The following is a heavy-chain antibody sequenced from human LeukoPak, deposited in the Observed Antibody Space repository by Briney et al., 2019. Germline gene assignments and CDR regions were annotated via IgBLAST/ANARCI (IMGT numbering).Heavy chain of an antibody. CDR3: AGGPAAIGYYFDY. V-gene: IGHV3-11*01. CDR1: GFTFSDYY. J-gene: IGHJ4*02. D-gene: IGHD2-2*02. CDR2: ISSSGSTI. Sequence: PGGSLRLSCAASGFTFSDYYMSWIRQAPGKGLGWVSYISSSGSTIYYADSVKGRFTISRDNAKNSLYLQMNSLRAEDTAVYYCAGGPAAIGYYFDYWGQGTLVTVSS.